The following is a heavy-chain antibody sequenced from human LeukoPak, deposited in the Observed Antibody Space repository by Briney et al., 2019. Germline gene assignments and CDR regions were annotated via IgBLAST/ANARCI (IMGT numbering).Heavy chain of an antibody. CDR3: ARRDCSGGNCYLLDWFDP. V-gene: IGHV5-51*01. CDR1: GYSFTSYW. CDR2: IYPGDSDT. J-gene: IGHJ5*02. D-gene: IGHD2-15*01. Sequence: GESLKISCKGSGYSFTSYWIGWVRQMPGKGLEWMGIIYPGDSDTRYSPSFQGQVTISADKSISTAYLQWSSLKASDTAMYYCARRDCSGGNCYLLDWFDPWGQGTLVTVSS.